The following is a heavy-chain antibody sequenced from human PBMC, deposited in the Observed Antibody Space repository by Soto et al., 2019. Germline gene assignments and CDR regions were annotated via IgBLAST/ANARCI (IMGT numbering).Heavy chain of an antibody. V-gene: IGHV3-7*05. CDR3: AKDVR. CDR1: GFTFSTHW. J-gene: IGHJ4*02. Sequence: EVQLVESGRDLVQPGGSLRLSCAASGFTFSTHWMSWVRQAPGKGLEWVANINDDGSERNYADSVRGRFSVSRDNAKNSLFLQMNGLRVEDTALYYCAKDVRWGQGTQVTVSS. CDR2: INDDGSER.